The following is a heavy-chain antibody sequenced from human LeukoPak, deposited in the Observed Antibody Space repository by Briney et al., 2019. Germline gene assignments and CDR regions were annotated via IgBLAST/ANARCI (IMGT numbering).Heavy chain of an antibody. J-gene: IGHJ6*04. CDR2: ISGSTNSYI. Sequence: SGGSLRLSCAASGFTFSTHTMNWVRQAPGKGLEWVSTISGSTNSYIYYADSVKGRFTISRDNAKNSLYLQMNSLRAEDTAVYYCSRALEVWGKGTTVTVSS. CDR1: GFTFSTHT. CDR3: SRALEV. V-gene: IGHV3-21*01.